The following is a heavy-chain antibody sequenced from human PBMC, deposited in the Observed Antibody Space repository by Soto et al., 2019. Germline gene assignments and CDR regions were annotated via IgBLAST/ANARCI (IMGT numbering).Heavy chain of an antibody. Sequence: QVQLVQSGAEVKKPGASVKVSCKASGYTFTGYDINWVRQATGQGLEWMGWMNPNSGNTAYAQKFQGRVTTTRNTSLSTAYMALTSLKSEDTAVYCCAREVVGSSINWGRGTLVTVSS. CDR2: MNPNSGNT. CDR3: AREVVGSSIN. CDR1: GYTFTGYD. J-gene: IGHJ4*02. V-gene: IGHV1-8*01. D-gene: IGHD1-26*01.